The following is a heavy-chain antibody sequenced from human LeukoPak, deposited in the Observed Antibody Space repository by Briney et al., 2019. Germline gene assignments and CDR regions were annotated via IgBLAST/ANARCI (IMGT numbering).Heavy chain of an antibody. D-gene: IGHD6-13*01. CDR3: ARVNLGSSWPHFDY. CDR2: INHSGSI. J-gene: IGHJ4*02. V-gene: IGHV4-34*01. Sequence: SETLSLTCAVYGGSFSGYYWSWIRQPPGKGLEWIGEINHSGSITYNPSLESRVTISVDTSKNQFSLKLSSVTAADTAVYYCARVNLGSSWPHFDYWGQGTLVTVSS. CDR1: GGSFSGYY.